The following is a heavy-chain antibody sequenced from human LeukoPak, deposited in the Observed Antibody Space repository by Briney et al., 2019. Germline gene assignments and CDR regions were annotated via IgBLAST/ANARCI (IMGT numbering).Heavy chain of an antibody. CDR3: AGIAVAGTGDAFDI. CDR2: IYPGDSDT. J-gene: IGHJ3*02. Sequence: ASVKVSCKASGYTFTGYYMHWVRQAPGQGLEWMGIIYPGDSDTRYSPSFQGQVTISADKSISTAYLQWSSLKASDTAMYYCAGIAVAGTGDAFDIWGQGTMVTVSS. V-gene: IGHV5-51*01. D-gene: IGHD6-19*01. CDR1: GYTFTGYY.